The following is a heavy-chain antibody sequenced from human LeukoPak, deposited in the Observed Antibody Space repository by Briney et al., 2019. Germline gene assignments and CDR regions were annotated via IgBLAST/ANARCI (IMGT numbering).Heavy chain of an antibody. J-gene: IGHJ3*01. Sequence: GGSLRLSCAASGFTFSSYGMSWVRQAPGEGLEWVSAISGSGGSTYYADSVKGRFTISRDNSKNTLYLQMNSLRAEDTAVYYCARDLTANNSGWTLDAFDVWGQGTMVTVSS. CDR1: GFTFSSYG. V-gene: IGHV3-23*01. CDR3: ARDLTANNSGWTLDAFDV. CDR2: ISGSGGST. D-gene: IGHD6-19*01.